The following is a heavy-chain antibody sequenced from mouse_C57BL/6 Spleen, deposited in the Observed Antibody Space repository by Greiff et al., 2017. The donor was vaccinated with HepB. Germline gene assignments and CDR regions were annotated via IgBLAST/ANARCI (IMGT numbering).Heavy chain of an antibody. CDR3: ARDRGYYAYFDY. Sequence: EVQLVESGGGLVKPGGSLKLSCAASGFTFSSYAMSWVRQTPEKRLEWVATISDGGSYTYYPDNVKGRFTISRDNAKNNLYLQMSHLKSEDTAMYYCARDRGYYAYFDYWGQGTTLTVSS. V-gene: IGHV5-4*01. CDR2: ISDGGSYT. CDR1: GFTFSSYA. D-gene: IGHD2-1*01. J-gene: IGHJ2*01.